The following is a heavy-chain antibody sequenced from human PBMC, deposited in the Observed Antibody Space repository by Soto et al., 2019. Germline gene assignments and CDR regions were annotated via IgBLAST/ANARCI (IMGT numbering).Heavy chain of an antibody. CDR1: GFTFSSYA. D-gene: IGHD2-2*01. CDR3: AKGTHCSSTSCPPGWFDP. Sequence: GGSLRLSCAASGFTFSSYAMSWVRQAPGKGLEWVSAISGSGGSTYYADSVKGRFTISRDNSKNTLYLQMNSLRAEDTAVYYCAKGTHCSSTSCPPGWFDPWGQGTLVTVSS. J-gene: IGHJ5*02. CDR2: ISGSGGST. V-gene: IGHV3-23*01.